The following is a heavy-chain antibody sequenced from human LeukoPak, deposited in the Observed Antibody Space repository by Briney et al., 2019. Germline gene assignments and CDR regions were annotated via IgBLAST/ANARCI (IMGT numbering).Heavy chain of an antibody. Sequence: SETLSLTSAVSGGSFSGYYWSWIRQPPGKGLEWIGEINHSGSTNYNPSLKSRVTISVDTSKNQFSLKLSSVTAADTAVYYCARALSTPPRSDYWGQGTLVTVSS. V-gene: IGHV4-34*01. J-gene: IGHJ4*02. CDR1: GGSFSGYY. D-gene: IGHD3-16*02. CDR3: ARALSTPPRSDY. CDR2: INHSGST.